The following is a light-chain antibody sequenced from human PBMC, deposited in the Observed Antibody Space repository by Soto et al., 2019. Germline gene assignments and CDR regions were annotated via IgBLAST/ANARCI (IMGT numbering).Light chain of an antibody. CDR2: QDT. Sequence: SYELTQPPSVSVSPGHTASITCSGDKLGDKYACWYQQKPGQSPVLVISQDTKRPSGIPARFSGSNSGNTATLTLSGTQAMDEADYFCQAWDSSTVVFGGGTKLTVL. CDR1: KLGDKY. J-gene: IGLJ2*01. V-gene: IGLV3-1*01. CDR3: QAWDSSTVV.